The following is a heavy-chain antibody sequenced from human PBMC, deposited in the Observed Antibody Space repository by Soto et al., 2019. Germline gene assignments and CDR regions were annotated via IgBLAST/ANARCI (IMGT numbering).Heavy chain of an antibody. CDR1: GFTFSSYG. CDR3: ARGTAPDY. V-gene: IGHV3-30*03. J-gene: IGHJ4*02. CDR2: ISYDGSNK. D-gene: IGHD1-1*01. Sequence: QVQLVESGGGVVQPGRSLRLSCAASGFTFSSYGMHWVRQAPGKGLEWVAVISYDGSNKYYADSVKGRFTISRDNSKNTLYLQMNSLGAEDTAVYYCARGTAPDYWGQGTLVTVSS.